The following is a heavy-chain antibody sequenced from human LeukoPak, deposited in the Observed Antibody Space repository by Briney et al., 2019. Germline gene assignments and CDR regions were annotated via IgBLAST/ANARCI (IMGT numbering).Heavy chain of an antibody. D-gene: IGHD6-19*01. J-gene: IGHJ5*02. Sequence: ASVKVSCKASGGTFSSYAISWVRQAPGQGLEWMGGIIPIFGTANYAQKLQGRVTMTTDTSTSTAYMELRSLRSDDTAVYYCAKDNSGWWPFDPWGQGTLVTVSS. CDR3: AKDNSGWWPFDP. V-gene: IGHV1-69*05. CDR2: IIPIFGTA. CDR1: GGTFSSYA.